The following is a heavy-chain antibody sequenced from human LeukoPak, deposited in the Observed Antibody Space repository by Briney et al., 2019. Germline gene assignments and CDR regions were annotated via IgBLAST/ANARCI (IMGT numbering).Heavy chain of an antibody. Sequence: GGSLILSCAASGFTFSRYWMHWVRQAPGKGLVWVSLIKNDGSSTTYADSVKGRFTISRDNAKSTLFLQMNSLRADDTAIYYCASALGGQGGHWGQGTLVTVSS. D-gene: IGHD1-26*01. CDR3: ASALGGQGGH. J-gene: IGHJ4*02. CDR1: GFTFSRYW. CDR2: IKNDGSST. V-gene: IGHV3-74*03.